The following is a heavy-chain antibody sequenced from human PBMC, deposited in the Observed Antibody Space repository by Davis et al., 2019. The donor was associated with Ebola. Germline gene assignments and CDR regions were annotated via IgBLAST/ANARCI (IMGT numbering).Heavy chain of an antibody. J-gene: IGHJ3*02. CDR1: GVSITTHF. V-gene: IGHV4-59*11. D-gene: IGHD2-21*01. CDR3: ARDTRPCGNDCYDDTFDM. Sequence: PSETLSLTCTVSGVSITTHFWSWIRQPPGKGLEWIGFIHHGGGANSNPSLKSRVTFSIDTSTSQLSLKLTSVTAAATAVYYCARDTRPCGNDCYDDTFDMWGQGTMVSVSS. CDR2: IHHGGGA.